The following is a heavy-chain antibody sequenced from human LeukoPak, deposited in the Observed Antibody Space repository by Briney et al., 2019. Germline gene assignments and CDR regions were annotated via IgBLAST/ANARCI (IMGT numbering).Heavy chain of an antibody. Sequence: ASVKVSCKTSGYTFSTFFIHWVRQAPGQGFEWMGLVNPSGGSTSYTQKFRGRFTMTRDTSTSTAYMELSSLTSDDTAIYYCVGMGDTTWYDHWGQGTLVTVSS. CDR1: GYTFSTFF. V-gene: IGHV1-46*01. CDR3: VGMGDTTWYDH. J-gene: IGHJ5*02. D-gene: IGHD3-16*01. CDR2: VNPSGGST.